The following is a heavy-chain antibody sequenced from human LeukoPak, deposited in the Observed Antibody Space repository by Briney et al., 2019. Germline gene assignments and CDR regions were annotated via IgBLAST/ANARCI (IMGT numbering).Heavy chain of an antibody. CDR2: ISWNSGSI. CDR1: GSTFDDYA. J-gene: IGHJ3*02. V-gene: IGHV3-9*03. Sequence: PGGSLRLSCAASGSTFDDYAMHWVRQAPGKGLEWVSGISWNSGSIGYADSVKGRFTISRDNAKNSLYLQMNSLRAEDMALYYCAKDVEGAFDIWGQGTMVTVSS. CDR3: AKDVEGAFDI.